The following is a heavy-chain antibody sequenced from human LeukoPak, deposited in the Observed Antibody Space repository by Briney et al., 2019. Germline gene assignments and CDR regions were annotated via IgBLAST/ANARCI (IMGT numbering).Heavy chain of an antibody. D-gene: IGHD3-16*01. V-gene: IGHV4-31*03. CDR2: IYYTGIT. J-gene: IGHJ4*02. CDR1: GGSISSGTHY. CDR3: AATSGVTLGRF. Sequence: SETLSLTCTVSGGSISSGTHYYNWIRQHPGKGLEWIGYIYYTGITSYNPSLGSRVTMSVDTSMNQISLKVTSLTAADTAVYYCAATSGVTLGRFWGQEALVTVSS.